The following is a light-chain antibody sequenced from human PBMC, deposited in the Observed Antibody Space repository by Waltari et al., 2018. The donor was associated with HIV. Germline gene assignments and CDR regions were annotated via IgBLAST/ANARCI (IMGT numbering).Light chain of an antibody. CDR1: SSDVGGYKY. CDR3: NSYTSISTWV. J-gene: IGLJ3*02. V-gene: IGLV2-14*01. Sequence: QSAMTQTAPVSGSPGQPITISCTGASSDVGGYKYVSWYQHHPGKAPTLIIYAVTYRPSGVSNRFSGSKSGNTASLTISGLQAEDEADYYCNSYTSISTWVFGGGTKLTVL. CDR2: AVT.